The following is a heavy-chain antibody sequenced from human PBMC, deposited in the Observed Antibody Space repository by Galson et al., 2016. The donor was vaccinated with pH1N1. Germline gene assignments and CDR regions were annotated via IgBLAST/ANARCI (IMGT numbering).Heavy chain of an antibody. V-gene: IGHV1-46*03. CDR1: GDTFTNYY. CDR3: DRADGFWSDLY. CDR2: ISPTGGRP. D-gene: IGHD3-3*01. J-gene: IGHJ4*02. Sequence: SMKVSCKASGDTFTNYYFHWVRQAPGQGLEWMGVISPTGGRPRYAQSFQARITISRATSTQTVYMELRSLRSEDTAVYFGDRADGFWSDLYWGQGTLVTISS.